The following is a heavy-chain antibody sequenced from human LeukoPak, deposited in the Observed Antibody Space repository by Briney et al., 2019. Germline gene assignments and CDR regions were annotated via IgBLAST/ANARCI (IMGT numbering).Heavy chain of an antibody. V-gene: IGHV3-7*01. CDR3: ARRREIAYCGGDCYSYYMDV. D-gene: IGHD2-21*02. CDR1: GFTFSSYW. J-gene: IGHJ6*03. CDR2: IKQDGSEK. Sequence: PGGSLRLSCAASGFTFSSYWMSWVRQAPGKGLEWVANIKQDGSEKYYVDSVKGRFTISRDNAKNSLYLQMNSLRAEDTAVYYCARRREIAYCGGDCYSYYMDVWGKGTTVTVSS.